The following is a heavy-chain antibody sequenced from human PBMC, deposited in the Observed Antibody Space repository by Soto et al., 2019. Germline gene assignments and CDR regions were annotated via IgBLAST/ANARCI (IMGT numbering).Heavy chain of an antibody. CDR3: VRGGGGGLFDP. V-gene: IGHV3-7*01. J-gene: IGHJ5*02. D-gene: IGHD2-15*01. CDR1: GFTFSSYW. CDR2: IKQDGSEE. Sequence: SGFTFSSYWMSWVRQAPGKGLEWVANIKQDGSEEYYADSVEGRFTISRDNAKRSLYLQMMSLTAEDTAIYYCVRGGGGGLFDPWGQGTMVTVSS.